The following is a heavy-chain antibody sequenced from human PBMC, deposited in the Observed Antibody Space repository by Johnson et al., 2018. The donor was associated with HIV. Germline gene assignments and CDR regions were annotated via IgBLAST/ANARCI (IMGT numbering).Heavy chain of an antibody. CDR1: GFTFSSYA. Sequence: QVQLVESGGGVVQPGRSLRLSCAASGFTFSSYAMHWVRQAPGKGLEWVAVISYDGSNKYYADSVKGRFTISRDNSKNTLYLQMNNLRVEDTAIYYCAKSFGDYNDDPFDIWGQGTMVTVSS. D-gene: IGHD4-17*01. V-gene: IGHV3-30*04. CDR3: AKSFGDYNDDPFDI. J-gene: IGHJ3*02. CDR2: ISYDGSNK.